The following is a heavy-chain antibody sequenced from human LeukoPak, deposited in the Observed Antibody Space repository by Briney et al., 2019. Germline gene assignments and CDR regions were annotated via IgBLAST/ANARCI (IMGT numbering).Heavy chain of an antibody. CDR3: AKVMKGSERLTMVRGVIIKTAGLYYMDV. D-gene: IGHD3-10*01. J-gene: IGHJ6*03. Sequence: PGGSLRLSCAASGFTLSSYAMSWARQAPGKGLEWVSSISASGGSTNYADSVKGRFTISRDNSNNTVYLQMNSLRAEDTAVYYCAKVMKGSERLTMVRGVIIKTAGLYYMDVWGKGTTVTVSS. CDR1: GFTLSSYA. V-gene: IGHV3-23*01. CDR2: ISASGGST.